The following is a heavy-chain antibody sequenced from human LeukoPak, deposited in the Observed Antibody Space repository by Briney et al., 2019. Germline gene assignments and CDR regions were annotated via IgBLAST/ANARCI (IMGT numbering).Heavy chain of an antibody. Sequence: PSETLSLTCAVSGGSISSGGYSWSWIRQPPGKGLEWIGYIYHSGSTYYNPSLKSRVTISVDRSKNQFSLKLSSVTAADTAVYYCARVSAAAAVYFDYWGQGTLVTVSS. CDR1: GGSISSGGYS. CDR3: ARVSAAAAVYFDY. CDR2: IYHSGST. D-gene: IGHD6-13*01. V-gene: IGHV4-30-2*01. J-gene: IGHJ4*02.